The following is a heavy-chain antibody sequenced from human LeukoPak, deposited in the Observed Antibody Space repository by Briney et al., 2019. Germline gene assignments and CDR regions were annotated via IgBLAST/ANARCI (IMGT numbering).Heavy chain of an antibody. Sequence: PSETLSLTCAVYGGSFSGYYWSWIRQPPGKGLEWIGYIYYSGSNYYNPSLKSRVTISVDTSKNQCSLKLSSVTAADTAVYYCARLRFLEWLFLYYFDYWGQGTLVTVSS. D-gene: IGHD3-3*01. V-gene: IGHV4-30-4*08. CDR3: ARLRFLEWLFLYYFDY. CDR2: IYYSGSN. CDR1: GGSFSGYY. J-gene: IGHJ4*02.